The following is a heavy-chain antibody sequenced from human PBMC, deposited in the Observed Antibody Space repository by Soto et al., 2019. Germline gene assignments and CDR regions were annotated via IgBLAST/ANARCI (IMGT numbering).Heavy chain of an antibody. D-gene: IGHD4-17*01. CDR1: GDSISSGCYY. CDR2: IYYSGST. J-gene: IGHJ6*02. CDR3: ARDHSFPYGDYPGYGMDV. Sequence: TLSLTCTVSGDSISSGCYYWSWLRQHPGKRLEWIGYIYYSGSTYYNPSLKSRVTISVDTSKNQFSLKLSSVTAADTAVYYCARDHSFPYGDYPGYGMDVWGQGTTVTVSS. V-gene: IGHV4-31*03.